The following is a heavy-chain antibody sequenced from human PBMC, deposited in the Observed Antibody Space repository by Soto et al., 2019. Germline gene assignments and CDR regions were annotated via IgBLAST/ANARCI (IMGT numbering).Heavy chain of an antibody. Sequence: SVKVSCKASGYTFTSYYMHWVRQAPGQGLEWMGIINPSGGSTSYAQKFQGRVTMTRDTSTSTVYMELSSLRSEDTAVYYCAREGAVAGTSYYYYYGMDVWGQGTTVTVSS. V-gene: IGHV1-46*03. CDR1: GYTFTSYY. CDR2: INPSGGST. D-gene: IGHD6-19*01. CDR3: AREGAVAGTSYYYYYGMDV. J-gene: IGHJ6*02.